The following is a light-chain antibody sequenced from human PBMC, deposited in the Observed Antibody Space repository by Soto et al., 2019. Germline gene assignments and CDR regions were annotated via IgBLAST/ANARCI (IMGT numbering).Light chain of an antibody. J-gene: IGKJ3*01. CDR3: QHFYTHPHN. CDR2: DAS. CDR1: QGISSA. V-gene: IGKV1-13*02. Sequence: AIQLTQSPSSLSASVGDRVTITCRASQGISSALAWYQHKPGKAPKLLIYDASNLESGVPSRFIGSGSGTDFTLTLSSLQPEDFATYYCQHFYTHPHNIGPGTRVDVQ.